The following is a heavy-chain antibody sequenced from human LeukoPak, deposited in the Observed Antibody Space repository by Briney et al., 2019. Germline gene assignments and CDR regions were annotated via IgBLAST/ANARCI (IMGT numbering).Heavy chain of an antibody. J-gene: IGHJ5*02. CDR3: ARVRGSGSYYNPLKYNWFDP. CDR2: IYYSGST. Sequence: SETLSLTCTVSGGSISSYYWSWIRQPPGKGLEWIGYIYYSGSTNYNPSLRSRVTISVDTSKNQFSLKLSSVTAADTAVYYCARVRGSGSYYNPLKYNWFDPWGQGTLVTVSS. CDR1: GGSISSYY. V-gene: IGHV4-59*01. D-gene: IGHD3-10*01.